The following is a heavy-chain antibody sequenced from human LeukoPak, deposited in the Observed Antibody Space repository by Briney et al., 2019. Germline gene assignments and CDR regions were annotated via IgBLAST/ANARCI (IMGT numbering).Heavy chain of an antibody. CDR1: GFTVSSNY. Sequence: GGSLRLSCAASGFTVSSNYMSWVRQAPGKGLEWVSAISGSGGSTYYADSVKGRFTISRDNSKNTLYLQINSLRAEDTAVYYCAKDRERIIAPLDYWGQGTLVTVSS. D-gene: IGHD1-1*01. CDR2: ISGSGGST. J-gene: IGHJ4*02. CDR3: AKDRERIIAPLDY. V-gene: IGHV3-23*01.